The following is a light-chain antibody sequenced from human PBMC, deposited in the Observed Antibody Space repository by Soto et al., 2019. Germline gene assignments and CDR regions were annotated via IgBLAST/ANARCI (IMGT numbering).Light chain of an antibody. CDR1: QSISNY. Sequence: DMEMTQSPSSLSASVGDRVTITCRASQSISNYLNWYQHKPGKVPKLLIYAASSFQSGVPTRFSGSGSGTDFSLTINSLQPGDVVTYYCQQSYGTPLTFGGGTKIEIK. CDR3: QQSYGTPLT. CDR2: AAS. V-gene: IGKV1-39*01. J-gene: IGKJ4*01.